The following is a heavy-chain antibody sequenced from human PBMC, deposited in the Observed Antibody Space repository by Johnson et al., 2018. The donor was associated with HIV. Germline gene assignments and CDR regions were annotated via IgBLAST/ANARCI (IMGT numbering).Heavy chain of an antibody. CDR3: AKDLFTEREDDAFDI. CDR1: GFTFSSYG. V-gene: IGHV3-33*06. Sequence: QVQLVESGGGVVQPGRSLRLSCAASGFTFSSYGIHWVRQAPGKGLEWVAVIWYDGSNKYYADSVKGRFTISRDNSKNTLYLQMNSLRAEDTAVYYCAKDLFTEREDDAFDIWGQGTMVTVSS. D-gene: IGHD1-26*01. J-gene: IGHJ3*02. CDR2: IWYDGSNK.